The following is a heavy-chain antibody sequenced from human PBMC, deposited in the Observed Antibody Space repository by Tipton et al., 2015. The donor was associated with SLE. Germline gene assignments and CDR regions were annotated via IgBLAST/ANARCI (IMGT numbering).Heavy chain of an antibody. CDR3: ARGFEGDWFDP. D-gene: IGHD3-16*01. J-gene: IGHJ5*02. Sequence: SLTCTVSGGSISSSSYYWGWIRQPPGKGLEWIGSIYYSGSTYYNPSLKSRVTISVDTSKNQFSLKLSSVTAADTAVYYCARGFEGDWFDPWGQGTLVTVSS. V-gene: IGHV4-39*01. CDR1: GGSISSSSYY. CDR2: IYYSGST.